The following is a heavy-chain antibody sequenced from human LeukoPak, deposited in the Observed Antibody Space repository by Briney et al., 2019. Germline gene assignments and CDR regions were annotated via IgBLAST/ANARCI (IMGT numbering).Heavy chain of an antibody. J-gene: IGHJ4*02. D-gene: IGHD6-19*01. V-gene: IGHV3-23*01. CDR2: ISGSGGST. CDR3: ARASIAVAGYLFDY. Sequence: GGSLRLSCAASGFTFSSYAMSWVRQAPGKGLEWVSAISGSGGSTYYADSVKGRFTISRDNAKNSLYLQMNSLRDEDTAVYYCARASIAVAGYLFDYWGQGTLVTVSS. CDR1: GFTFSSYA.